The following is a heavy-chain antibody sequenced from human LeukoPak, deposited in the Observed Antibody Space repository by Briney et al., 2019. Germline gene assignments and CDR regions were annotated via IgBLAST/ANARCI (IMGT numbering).Heavy chain of an antibody. D-gene: IGHD2-15*01. CDR2: IIPIFGTA. V-gene: IGHV1-69*13. J-gene: IGHJ5*02. Sequence: SVKVSCKASGGTFSSYAISWVRQAPGQGLEWMGGIIPIFGTANYAQKFQGRVTITADESASTAYMELTSLRSEDTAVYYCARDCSGGSCYWADWFDPWGQGTLVTVSS. CDR3: ARDCSGGSCYWADWFDP. CDR1: GGTFSSYA.